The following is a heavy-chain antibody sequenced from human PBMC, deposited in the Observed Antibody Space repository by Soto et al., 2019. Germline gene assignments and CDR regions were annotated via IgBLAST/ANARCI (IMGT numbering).Heavy chain of an antibody. Sequence: QVKLVQSGTEVKKPGASMKVSCKASGYSFATSGISWVRQAPGQGLEWMGRINAYNGNTNYDQKVQDRIIMTTDTPTSTAYLEWNRLRSDDTAVYYCARAGQYYHSSGYADWRQGTLVTVSS. J-gene: IGHJ4*02. CDR3: ARAGQYYHSSGYAD. D-gene: IGHD3-22*01. CDR2: INAYNGNT. V-gene: IGHV1-18*01. CDR1: GYSFATSG.